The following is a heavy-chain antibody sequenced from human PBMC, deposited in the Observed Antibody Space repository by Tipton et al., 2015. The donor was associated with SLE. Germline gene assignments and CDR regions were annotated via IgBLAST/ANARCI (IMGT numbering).Heavy chain of an antibody. J-gene: IGHJ4*02. V-gene: IGHV4-34*01. CDR2: INHSGST. CDR1: GFTFSSYA. CDR3: ARGSSSWYGGYYFDY. Sequence: LRLSCAASGFTFSSYAMSWVRQAPGKGLEWVGEINHSGSTNYNPSLKSRVTISVDTSKNQFSLKLSSVTAADTAVYYCARGSSSWYGGYYFDYWGQGTLVTVSS. D-gene: IGHD6-13*01.